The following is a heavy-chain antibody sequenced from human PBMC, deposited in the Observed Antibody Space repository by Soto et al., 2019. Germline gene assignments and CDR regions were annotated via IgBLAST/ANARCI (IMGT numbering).Heavy chain of an antibody. J-gene: IGHJ5*02. Sequence: ASVKVSCKASGYTFTSYDINWVRQATGQGLEWMGWMNPNSGNTGYAQKFQGRVTMTRNTSISTAYMELSSLRSEDTAVYYCTRGARAQNWFAPGGRGTGVPVSS. CDR2: MNPNSGNT. CDR1: GYTFTSYD. CDR3: TRGARAQNWFAP. V-gene: IGHV1-8*01.